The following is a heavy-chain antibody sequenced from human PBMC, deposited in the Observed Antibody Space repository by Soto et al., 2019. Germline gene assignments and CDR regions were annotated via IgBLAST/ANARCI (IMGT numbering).Heavy chain of an antibody. CDR3: ARANDILTGYPTHFYYYYMDV. D-gene: IGHD3-9*01. CDR1: GFTFSSYW. Sequence: GGSLRLSCAASGFTFSSYWMSWVRQAPGKGLEWVANIKQDGSEKYYVDSVKGRFTISRDNAKNSLYLQMNSLRAEETAVYYCARANDILTGYPTHFYYYYMDVWGKGTTVTVSS. J-gene: IGHJ6*03. V-gene: IGHV3-7*01. CDR2: IKQDGSEK.